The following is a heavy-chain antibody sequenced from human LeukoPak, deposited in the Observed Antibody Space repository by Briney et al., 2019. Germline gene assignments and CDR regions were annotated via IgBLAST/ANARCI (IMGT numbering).Heavy chain of an antibody. V-gene: IGHV3-7*03. CDR3: ATYRQVLLPFES. Sequence: GGSLRLSCAASGFTFSRYWMSWVRQAPGKGLEWVANIKEDGGEKFHVDSVKGRFTISRDNAKKSLYLQMNSLRAEDTAIYYCATYRQVLLPFESWGQGTLVTVSS. D-gene: IGHD2-8*02. CDR2: IKEDGGEK. J-gene: IGHJ4*02. CDR1: GFTFSRYW.